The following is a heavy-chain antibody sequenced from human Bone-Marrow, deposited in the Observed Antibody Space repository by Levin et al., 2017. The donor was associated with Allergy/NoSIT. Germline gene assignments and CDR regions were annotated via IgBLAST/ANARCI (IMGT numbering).Heavy chain of an antibody. D-gene: IGHD4-17*01. CDR2: IYYSGST. V-gene: IGHV4-39*07. J-gene: IGHJ4*02. CDR3: ARDPTQSGDDYGDYGVDY. CDR1: GGSISSSSYY. Sequence: PSETLSLTCTVSGGSISSSSYYWGWIRQPPGKGLEWIGSIYYSGSTYYNPSLKSRVTISVDTSKNQFSLKLSSVTAADTAVYYCARDPTQSGDDYGDYGVDYWGQGTLVTVSS.